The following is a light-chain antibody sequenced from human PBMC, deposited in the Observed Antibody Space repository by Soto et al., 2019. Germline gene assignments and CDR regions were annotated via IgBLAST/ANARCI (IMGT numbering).Light chain of an antibody. CDR2: DVS. CDR3: QQYNNRPPWT. Sequence: EIVFTQSRSSLSVSPLERSTLSCRASQSIGGNLAWYQQKPGQAPRLLIYDVSTRATGIPARFSGRGSGTEFTLTISSLQSEDFALYYCQQYNNRPPWTFGQGTKVDIK. CDR1: QSIGGN. J-gene: IGKJ1*01. V-gene: IGKV3-15*01.